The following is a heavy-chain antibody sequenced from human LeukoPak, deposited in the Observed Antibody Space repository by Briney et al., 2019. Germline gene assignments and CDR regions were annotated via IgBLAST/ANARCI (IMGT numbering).Heavy chain of an antibody. CDR1: GFTFSNAW. J-gene: IGHJ5*02. CDR2: IKSKTDGEKT. D-gene: IGHD1-26*01. V-gene: IGHV3-15*05. CDR3: TTELRWELVEVDR. Sequence: GGSLRLSCAASGFTFSNAWMRCVRQAPGKGLEWVGRIKSKTDGEKTDYAAPVKGRFTISRDDSKKTLYLQMNSLKAEDTAVYYCTTELRWELVEVDRWGQGTLVTVSS.